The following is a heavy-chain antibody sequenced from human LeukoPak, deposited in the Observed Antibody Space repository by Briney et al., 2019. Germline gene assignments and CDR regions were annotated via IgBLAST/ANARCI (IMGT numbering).Heavy chain of an antibody. Sequence: ASVKVSCKASGYTFTSYDINWVRQATGQGLEWMGWMNPNSGNTGYAQKFQGRVTMTRNTSISTAYMELSSLRSEDTAVYYCARNPVDTAMAPDYWGQGTLVTVSS. D-gene: IGHD5-18*01. CDR2: MNPNSGNT. CDR3: ARNPVDTAMAPDY. J-gene: IGHJ4*02. CDR1: GYTFTSYD. V-gene: IGHV1-8*02.